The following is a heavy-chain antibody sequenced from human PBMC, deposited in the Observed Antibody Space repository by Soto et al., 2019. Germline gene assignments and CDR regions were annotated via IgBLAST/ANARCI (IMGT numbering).Heavy chain of an antibody. CDR3: ASDYNAYQRQHVFGI. J-gene: IGHJ3*02. CDR1: GYSFNSYY. D-gene: IGHD3-10*01. Sequence: QVQLVQSGAEVKKPGASVKVACKASGYSFNSYYMHWVRQAPGQGPEWMGVINPSGASTSYAPKFQGRVTMTRDTSTSTVYMELSSLRSEDTALYYCASDYNAYQRQHVFGIWAQGTLVTVSS. V-gene: IGHV1-46*02. CDR2: INPSGAST.